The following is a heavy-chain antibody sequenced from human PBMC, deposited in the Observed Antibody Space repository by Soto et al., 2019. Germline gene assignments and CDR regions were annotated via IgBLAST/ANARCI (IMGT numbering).Heavy chain of an antibody. Sequence: EVQLVESGGGLVKPGGSLRLSCAASGFTFSSNSMKWVRQAPGKGLEWVSLISSSSSYIYYADSVKGRFAISRDNAKKPLHLQRNRRRAEDTGVYYCARVGYSSGWWPDYWAQGTLVTVSS. CDR2: ISSSSSYI. CDR3: ARVGYSSGWWPDY. J-gene: IGHJ4*02. D-gene: IGHD6-19*01. CDR1: GFTFSSNS. V-gene: IGHV3-21*01.